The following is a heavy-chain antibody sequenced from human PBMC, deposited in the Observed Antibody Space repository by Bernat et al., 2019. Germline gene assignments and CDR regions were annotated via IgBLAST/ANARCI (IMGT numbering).Heavy chain of an antibody. V-gene: IGHV3-30*18. J-gene: IGHJ2*01. CDR3: AKDRSTLSSSYWYFDL. Sequence: VQLLESGGGLVQPGGSLRLSCAASGFTFSNSGMHWVRQAPGKGLGWVALISSDGINIYYADSVKGRFTISRDNFKNTLYLQMNSLSAEDTAVYNCAKDRSTLSSSYWYFDLWGRGTLVTVSS. D-gene: IGHD6-13*01. CDR1: GFTFSNSG. CDR2: ISSDGINI.